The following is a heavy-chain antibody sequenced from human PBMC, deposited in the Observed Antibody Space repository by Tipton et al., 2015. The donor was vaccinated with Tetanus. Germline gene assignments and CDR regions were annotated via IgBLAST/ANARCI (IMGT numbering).Heavy chain of an antibody. Sequence: TLSLTCTVSGGSISSYYWSWIRQPPGKGLEWIGHVYYSGRTYYNPPLKSRVTISADMSKNQFSLKLTSVTAADTATYYCARMGFTYGQVVYWGQGTLVTVAS. CDR2: VYYSGRT. CDR3: ARMGFTYGQVVY. V-gene: IGHV4-59*08. D-gene: IGHD5-18*01. CDR1: GGSISSYY. J-gene: IGHJ4*02.